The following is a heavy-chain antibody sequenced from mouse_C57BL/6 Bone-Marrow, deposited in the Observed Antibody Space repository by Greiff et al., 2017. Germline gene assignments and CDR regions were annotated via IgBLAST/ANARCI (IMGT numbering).Heavy chain of an antibody. D-gene: IGHD2-3*01. CDR2: IHPNSGST. J-gene: IGHJ1*03. CDR1: GYTFTSYW. Sequence: QVQLKQPGAELVKPGASVKLSCKASGYTFTSYWMHWVKQRPGQGLEWIGMIHPNSGSTNYNEKFKSKATLTVDKSSSTAYMQLSSLTSEDSAVYYCARVAYDGYYVYWYFDVWGTGTTVTVSS. V-gene: IGHV1-64*01. CDR3: ARVAYDGYYVYWYFDV.